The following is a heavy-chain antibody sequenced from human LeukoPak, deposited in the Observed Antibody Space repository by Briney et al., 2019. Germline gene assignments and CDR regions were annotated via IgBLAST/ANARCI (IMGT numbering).Heavy chain of an antibody. CDR1: GASISSGPYY. CDR3: ARGVVDMATSFGY. Sequence: PSQTLSLTCTVSGASISSGPYYWSWIRQPAGKPLEWIGRIFTSGSTNYNPSLKSRVTISLDTSKNQFSLNLSSVIAADTAMYYCARGVVDMATSFGYWGQGTLVTVSS. V-gene: IGHV4-61*02. D-gene: IGHD5-24*01. J-gene: IGHJ4*02. CDR2: IFTSGST.